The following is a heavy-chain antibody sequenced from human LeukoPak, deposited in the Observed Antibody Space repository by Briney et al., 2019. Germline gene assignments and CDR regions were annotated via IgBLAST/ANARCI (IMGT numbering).Heavy chain of an antibody. CDR3: ARGDYSGCEGPFDY. Sequence: SETLSLTCTVSGCSISSYYWSWIRQPPGKGLEWIGYIYYSGSTNYNPSLKSRVTISVDTSKNQFSLKLSSVTAADTAVYYCARGDYSGCEGPFDYWGQGTLVTVSS. V-gene: IGHV4-59*01. D-gene: IGHD5-12*01. CDR2: IYYSGST. CDR1: GCSISSYY. J-gene: IGHJ4*02.